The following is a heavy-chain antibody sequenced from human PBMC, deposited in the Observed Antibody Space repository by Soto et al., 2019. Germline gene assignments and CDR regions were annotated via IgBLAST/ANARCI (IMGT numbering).Heavy chain of an antibody. Sequence: GGSLRLSSAASGFTFSIYPMIWVRQAPGKGLELVSLIGGNAYSTYYADSVKARFTISRDNAKNTLYLQMNSLRAEDTAVYYCAKDSSSSRYYYYDMDVWGQGTTVTVSS. V-gene: IGHV3-23*01. J-gene: IGHJ6*02. CDR3: AKDSSSSRYYYYDMDV. CDR1: GFTFSIYP. D-gene: IGHD3-22*01. CDR2: IGGNAYST.